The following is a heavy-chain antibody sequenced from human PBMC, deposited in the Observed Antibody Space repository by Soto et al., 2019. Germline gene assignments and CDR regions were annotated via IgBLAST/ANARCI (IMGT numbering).Heavy chain of an antibody. CDR2: MNPNSGNT. Sequence: QVQLVQSGAEVKKPGASVKVSCKASGYTFTSYDINWVRQATGQGLEWMGWMNPNSGNTGYAQKFQGRVTMTRNTSISTAYMELSSLRSEDTAVYYCASIAASIPRDAFDIWGQGTMVTVSS. D-gene: IGHD6-13*01. CDR3: ASIAASIPRDAFDI. CDR1: GYTFTSYD. V-gene: IGHV1-8*01. J-gene: IGHJ3*02.